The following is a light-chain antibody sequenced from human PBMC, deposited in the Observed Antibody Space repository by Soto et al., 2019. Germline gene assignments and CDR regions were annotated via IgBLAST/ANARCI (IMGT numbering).Light chain of an antibody. CDR2: AAS. J-gene: IGKJ5*01. CDR1: QGISTY. CDR3: QQLNSYPIT. V-gene: IGKV1-9*01. Sequence: IQLTQSPCSLSLSVGERVTIPCRASQGISTYLAWYQQKPGKAPKLLIYAASALQSGVPSRFSGSGSGTDFTLTISSLQPEDFAIYYCQQLNSYPITFGQGTRLEIK.